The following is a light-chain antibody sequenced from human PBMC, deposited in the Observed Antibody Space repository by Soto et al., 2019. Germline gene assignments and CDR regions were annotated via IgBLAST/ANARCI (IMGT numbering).Light chain of an antibody. CDR2: GAS. CDR1: QSGSNY. J-gene: IGKJ1*01. Sequence: EIVLTQSPGTLSLSPGERATLSCRASQSGSNYLACYQRKPGQAPRLLIYGASSRATGIPDRFSGSGSGTDFTLTISRLEPEDFAVYYCHQYGGSPQTFGQGTKVEIK. V-gene: IGKV3-20*01. CDR3: HQYGGSPQT.